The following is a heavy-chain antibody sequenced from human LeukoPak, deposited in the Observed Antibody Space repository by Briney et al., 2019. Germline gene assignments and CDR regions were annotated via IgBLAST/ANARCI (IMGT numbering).Heavy chain of an antibody. D-gene: IGHD1-20*01. Sequence: GGSLRLSCAASGFTFSSYAMHWVRQAPGKGLEWVAVISYDGSNKYYADSVKGRFTISRDNSKNTLYLQMNSLRAEDTAVYYCAREGLGITGTATGFDAFDIWGQGTMVTVSS. V-gene: IGHV3-30-3*01. CDR3: AREGLGITGTATGFDAFDI. J-gene: IGHJ3*02. CDR2: ISYDGSNK. CDR1: GFTFSSYA.